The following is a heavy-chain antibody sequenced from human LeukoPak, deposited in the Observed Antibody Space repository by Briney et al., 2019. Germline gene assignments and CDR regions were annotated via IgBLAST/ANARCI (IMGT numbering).Heavy chain of an antibody. Sequence: WASVTVSCKASGGTFSSYAISWVRQAPGQGLEWMGGIIPIFGTANYAQKFQGRVTITADKSTSTAYMELSSLRSEDTAVYYCARDLGPPEGYCSGGSCYWQGYYYYMDVWGKGTTVTVSS. CDR3: ARDLGPPEGYCSGGSCYWQGYYYYMDV. CDR2: IIPIFGTA. D-gene: IGHD2-15*01. J-gene: IGHJ6*03. CDR1: GGTFSSYA. V-gene: IGHV1-69*06.